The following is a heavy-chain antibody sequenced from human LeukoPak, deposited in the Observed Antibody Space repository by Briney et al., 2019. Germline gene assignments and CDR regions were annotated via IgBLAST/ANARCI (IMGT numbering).Heavy chain of an antibody. D-gene: IGHD3-22*01. Sequence: GGSLRLSCAASGFTFSSYSMNWVRQAPGKGLEWVSSISSSSSYIYYADSVKGRFTISRDNSKNTLYLQMNSLRAEDTAVYYCARDSGSYYYYGMDVWGQGTTVTVSS. J-gene: IGHJ6*02. CDR3: ARDSGSYYYYGMDV. CDR1: GFTFSSYS. V-gene: IGHV3-21*04. CDR2: ISSSSSYI.